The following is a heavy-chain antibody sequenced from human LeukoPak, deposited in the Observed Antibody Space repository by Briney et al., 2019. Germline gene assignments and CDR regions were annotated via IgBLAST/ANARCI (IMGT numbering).Heavy chain of an antibody. CDR1: GGTFSSYA. Sequence: GASVKVSCKASGGTFSSYAISWVRQAPGQGLEWMGGIIPIFGTANYAQKFQGRVTITADKSTSTAYMELSSLRSEDTAVYYCARRMTTVTTRYFDLWGRGTLVTVSS. V-gene: IGHV1-69*06. CDR3: ARRMTTVTTRYFDL. J-gene: IGHJ2*01. CDR2: IIPIFGTA. D-gene: IGHD4-17*01.